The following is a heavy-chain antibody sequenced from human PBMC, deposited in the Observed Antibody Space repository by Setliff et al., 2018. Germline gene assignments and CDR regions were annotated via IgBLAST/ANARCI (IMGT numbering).Heavy chain of an antibody. CDR1: GASITTGSYS. Sequence: SETLSLTCTVSGASITTGSYSWSWIRQSAGKGLEWVGRISGSGSATYNPSLKGRVSIFIDASNNQVSLDLSSVTAADSAVYYCARDITREPYTGGFYHFDPWGQGALVTVSS. J-gene: IGHJ5*02. CDR2: ISGSGSA. D-gene: IGHD3-16*01. CDR3: ARDITREPYTGGFYHFDP. V-gene: IGHV4-61*02.